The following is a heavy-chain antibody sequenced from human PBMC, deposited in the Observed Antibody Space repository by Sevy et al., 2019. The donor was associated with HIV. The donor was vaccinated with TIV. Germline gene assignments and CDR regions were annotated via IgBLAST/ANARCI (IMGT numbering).Heavy chain of an antibody. CDR1: GFNFNNYS. CDR2: ISSTSRTT. Sequence: GGSLRLSCAGSGFNFNNYSMNWVRQAPGKRLEWVSYISSTSRTTYYEESVKGRFTISRDNAKNSLYLQMSSLRAEDTAVYFCAREGSYSSRWFQGFFDYWGQGILVTVSS. D-gene: IGHD6-13*01. J-gene: IGHJ4*02. CDR3: AREGSYSSRWFQGFFDY. V-gene: IGHV3-48*01.